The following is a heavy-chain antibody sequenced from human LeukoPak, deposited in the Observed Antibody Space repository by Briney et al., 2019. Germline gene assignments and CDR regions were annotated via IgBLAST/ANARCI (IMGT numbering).Heavy chain of an antibody. J-gene: IGHJ5*02. V-gene: IGHV1-69*04. Sequence: ASVKVSCKASGDPFSSYGVNWVRQAPGQGLEWMGMIIPFLGITHYAQRFQGRVTIRADKSTSTAYMELSSLRSEDTAVYYCARARRVRGVSPDYSWLDPWGQGTLVTVSS. CDR1: GDPFSSYG. D-gene: IGHD3-10*01. CDR3: ARARRVRGVSPDYSWLDP. CDR2: IIPFLGIT.